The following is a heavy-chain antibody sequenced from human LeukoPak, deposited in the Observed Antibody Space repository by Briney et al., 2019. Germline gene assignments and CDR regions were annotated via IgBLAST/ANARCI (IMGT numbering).Heavy chain of an antibody. V-gene: IGHV3-49*04. Sequence: PWGSLRLSCTASGFTFGDYAMSWVRQAPGKGLEWVGFIRSKAYGGTTEYAASVKGRFTISRDDSKSIAYLQMNSLKTEDTAVYYCTRARAVLRFLEWPDLWGRGTLVTVSS. CDR3: TRARAVLRFLEWPDL. J-gene: IGHJ2*01. CDR1: GFTFGDYA. CDR2: IRSKAYGGTT. D-gene: IGHD3-3*01.